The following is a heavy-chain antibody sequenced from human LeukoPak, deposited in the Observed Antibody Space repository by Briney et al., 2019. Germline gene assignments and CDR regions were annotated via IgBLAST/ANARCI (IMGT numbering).Heavy chain of an antibody. CDR3: AKDLDYGAFDI. CDR2: ISYDGSNK. CDR1: GFTFSSYG. J-gene: IGHJ3*02. V-gene: IGHV3-30*18. Sequence: GGSLRLSCAASGFTFSSYGMPWVRQAPGKGLEWVAVISYDGSNKYYADSVKGRFTISRDNSKNTLYLQMNSLRAEDTAVYYCAKDLDYGAFDIWGQGTMVTVSS. D-gene: IGHD4-17*01.